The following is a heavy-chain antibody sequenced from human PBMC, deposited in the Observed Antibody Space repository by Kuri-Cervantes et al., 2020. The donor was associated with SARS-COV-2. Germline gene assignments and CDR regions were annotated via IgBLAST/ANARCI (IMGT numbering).Heavy chain of an antibody. CDR1: GYTLTELS. J-gene: IGHJ3*02. V-gene: IGHV1-24*01. CDR3: ATEYSYHDAFDI. CDR2: FDPEDGET. Sequence: ASVKVSCKVSGYTLTELSMHWVRQAPGKGLEWMGGFDPEDGETIYAQKFQGRVTMTEDTSTDTAYMELSSLRAEDTAVYYCATEYSYHDAFDIWGQGTMVTVSS. D-gene: IGHD5-18*01.